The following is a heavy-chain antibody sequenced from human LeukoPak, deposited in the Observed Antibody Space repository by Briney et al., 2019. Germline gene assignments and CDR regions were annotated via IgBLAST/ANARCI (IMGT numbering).Heavy chain of an antibody. CDR2: IIPMFGTA. Sequence: GASVKVSCKASGGTFISYGISWVRQAPGQGLEWMGGIIPMFGTANYAQKFQGRVTITADESTSTAYMELSSLRSEDTAVYYCARAPIVVVAAAKSHWFDPWGQGTLVTVSS. CDR1: GGTFISYG. D-gene: IGHD2-2*01. J-gene: IGHJ5*02. CDR3: ARAPIVVVAAAKSHWFDP. V-gene: IGHV1-69*13.